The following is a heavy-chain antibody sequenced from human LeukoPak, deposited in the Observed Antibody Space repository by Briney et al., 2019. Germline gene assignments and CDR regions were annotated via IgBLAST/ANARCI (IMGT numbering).Heavy chain of an antibody. V-gene: IGHV3-9*01. D-gene: IGHD7-27*01. CDR3: TRGLGTSFDY. Sequence: GGSLRLSCAASGFTFDDYAMHWVRQAPGKGLEWVSGISWNSGSIGYADSVKGRFTISRDNAKNSLYLQMDDMRDDDTAVYFCTRGLGTSFDYWGQGVLVTVSS. J-gene: IGHJ4*02. CDR1: GFTFDDYA. CDR2: ISWNSGSI.